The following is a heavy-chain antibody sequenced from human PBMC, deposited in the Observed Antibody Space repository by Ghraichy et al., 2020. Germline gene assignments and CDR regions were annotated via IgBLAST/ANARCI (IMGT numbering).Heavy chain of an antibody. CDR3: ARGSSSYYYGMDV. Sequence: GESLNISCAASGFTFNSYWMHWVRQAPGKGLVWVSRINSDGSSTSYADSVKGRFTISRDNAKNTLYLQMNSLRAEDTAVYYCARGSSSYYYGMDVWGQGTTVTVSS. J-gene: IGHJ6*02. CDR1: GFTFNSYW. CDR2: INSDGSST. V-gene: IGHV3-74*01. D-gene: IGHD6-6*01.